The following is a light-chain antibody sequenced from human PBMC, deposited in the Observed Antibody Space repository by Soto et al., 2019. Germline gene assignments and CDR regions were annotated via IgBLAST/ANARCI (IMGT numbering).Light chain of an antibody. Sequence: QSVLTQPPSASGTPGQRVTISCSGSSSNIGSNFVYWYQQLSGTAPKLLIFRNNQWPSGVPDRFSGSKSGTSASLDISDPRSEDEADYYCAAWDDRLSFYVFGTGTKVTVL. CDR3: AAWDDRLSFYV. J-gene: IGLJ1*01. V-gene: IGLV1-47*01. CDR2: RNN. CDR1: SSNIGSNF.